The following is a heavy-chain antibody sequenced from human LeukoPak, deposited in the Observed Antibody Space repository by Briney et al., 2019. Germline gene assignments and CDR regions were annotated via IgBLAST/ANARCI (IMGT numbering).Heavy chain of an antibody. J-gene: IGHJ5*02. Sequence: SETLSLTCAVYGGSFSGYYWSWIRQPPGKGLEWIGEINHSGSTNYNPSLKSRVTTSVDTSKNQFSLKLSSVTAADTAVYYCARAGAVRFDPWGQGTLVTVSS. V-gene: IGHV4-34*01. CDR2: INHSGST. CDR1: GGSFSGYY. CDR3: ARAGAVRFDP. D-gene: IGHD4-17*01.